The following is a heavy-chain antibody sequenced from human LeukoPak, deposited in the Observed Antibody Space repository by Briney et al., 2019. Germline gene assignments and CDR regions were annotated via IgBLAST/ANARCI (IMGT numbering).Heavy chain of an antibody. J-gene: IGHJ4*02. CDR3: ARKSAARKTSEFDY. CDR2: INPNGGGT. Sequence: ASVKVSCKASGYTFTGYYMHWVRQAPGQGLEWMGWINPNGGGTKYAQKFQGRVTMTSDTSISTAYMELSRLISDDTAVYYCARKSAARKTSEFDYWGQGTLVTVSS. V-gene: IGHV1-2*02. D-gene: IGHD6-6*01. CDR1: GYTFTGYY.